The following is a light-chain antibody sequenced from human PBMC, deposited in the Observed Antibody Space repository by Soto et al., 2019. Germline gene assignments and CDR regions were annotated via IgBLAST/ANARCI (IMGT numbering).Light chain of an antibody. CDR2: AAS. J-gene: IGKJ4*01. CDR3: QKRYSAQLT. Sequence: DIQMTQSPSSLSASVGDRVTITCRASQSLGDYLNWYQQKPGKAPKLLIYAASSLQSGVPSRFSGSGSGTDFTLTISNLQPEDFATYYCQKRYSAQLTCGGGTEVEIK. V-gene: IGKV1-39*01. CDR1: QSLGDY.